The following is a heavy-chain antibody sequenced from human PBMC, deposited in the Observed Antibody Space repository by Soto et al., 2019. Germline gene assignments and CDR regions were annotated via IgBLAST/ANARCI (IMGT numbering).Heavy chain of an antibody. CDR1: GGSISSGGYY. CDR2: IYYSGNT. D-gene: IGHD3-22*01. V-gene: IGHV4-31*03. CDR3: ARATYYYDSSGYSDRVLDY. Sequence: QVQLQESGPGLVKPSQTLSLTCTVSGGSISSGGYYWSWIRQHPGKGLEWIGYIYYSGNTYYNPSLQSRVTISEDTSKNPFSLKLSSVTAADTAVYYCARATYYYDSSGYSDRVLDYWGQGTLVTVSS. J-gene: IGHJ4*02.